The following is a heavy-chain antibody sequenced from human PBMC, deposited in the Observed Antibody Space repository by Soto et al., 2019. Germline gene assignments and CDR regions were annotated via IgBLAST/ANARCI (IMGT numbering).Heavy chain of an antibody. CDR2: IYYSGST. V-gene: IGHV4-61*01. CDR1: GGSVSSGSYY. Sequence: QVQLQESGPGLVKPSETLSLTCTVSGGSVSSGSYYWSWIRQPPGKGLEWIGYIYYSGSTNYNPSPKSRVSISVDRSKNQSPLNRGSVTAADTAVYYCARWALDFSSGLRAPDYWGQGTLVTVSS. J-gene: IGHJ4*02. D-gene: IGHD3-3*01. CDR3: ARWALDFSSGLRAPDY.